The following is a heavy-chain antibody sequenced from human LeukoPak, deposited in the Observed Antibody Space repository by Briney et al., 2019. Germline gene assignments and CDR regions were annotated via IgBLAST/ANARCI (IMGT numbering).Heavy chain of an antibody. J-gene: IGHJ6*03. CDR1: GYTFTSYY. D-gene: IGHD6-13*01. Sequence: ASVKVSCKASGYTFTSYYMHWVRQAPGQGLEWMGIINPSGGSTSYAQKFQGRVTMTRDMSTSTVYMELSSLRSEDTAVYYCARDGGSSWYYHYYYYMDVWGKGTTVTVSS. CDR2: INPSGGST. V-gene: IGHV1-46*01. CDR3: ARDGGSSWYYHYYYYMDV.